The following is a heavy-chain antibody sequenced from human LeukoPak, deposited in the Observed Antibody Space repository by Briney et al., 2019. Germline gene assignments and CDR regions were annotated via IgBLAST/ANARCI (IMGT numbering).Heavy chain of an antibody. J-gene: IGHJ5*02. CDR1: GFTFSSYE. D-gene: IGHD3-10*01. CDR3: ARVSFRQTYYYGSGSYYKTNWFDP. V-gene: IGHV3-48*03. CDR2: ISRSATTI. Sequence: GGSLRLSCAASGFTFSSYEMNWVRQAPGKGLEWVSSISRSATTIYYADSVKGRFTISRDNAKNSLYLQMNSLRAEDTAVYYCARVSFRQTYYYGSGSYYKTNWFDPWGQGTLVTVSS.